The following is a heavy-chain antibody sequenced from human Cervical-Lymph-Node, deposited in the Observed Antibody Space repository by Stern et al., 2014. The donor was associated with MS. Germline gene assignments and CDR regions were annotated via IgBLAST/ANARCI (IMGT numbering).Heavy chain of an antibody. CDR3: TIDGSGWSY. V-gene: IGHV3-73*01. Sequence: EMQLVESGGGLVQPGGSLKLSCATSGFTFSASAMHWVRQASGKGLEWVGRVRGKANSYATTYAASMKGRFTISRDDSKNTAYLQMNRLKTEDTAVYYCTIDGSGWSYWGQGTLVTVSS. J-gene: IGHJ4*02. D-gene: IGHD6-19*01. CDR1: GFTFSASA. CDR2: VRGKANSYAT.